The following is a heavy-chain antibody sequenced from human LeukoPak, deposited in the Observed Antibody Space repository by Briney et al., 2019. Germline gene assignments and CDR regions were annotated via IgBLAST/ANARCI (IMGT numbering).Heavy chain of an antibody. CDR2: ISNDGNNK. J-gene: IGHJ4*02. V-gene: IGHV3-30-3*01. CDR3: ARGFSGWNFDY. CDR1: GFTFSRYA. Sequence: GGSLRLSCAPSGFTFSRYAIHWVRQAPGKGLEWVTVISNDGNNKYYADSVEGRFTISRDNSKNTLYLQMNSLRIEDTAVYYCARGFSGWNFDYWGQGTLVTVSS. D-gene: IGHD6-19*01.